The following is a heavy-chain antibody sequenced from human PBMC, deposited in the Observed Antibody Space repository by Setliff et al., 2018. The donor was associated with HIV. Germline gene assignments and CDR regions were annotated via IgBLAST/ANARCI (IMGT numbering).Heavy chain of an antibody. CDR2: ISYSGCP. CDR3: ARLLTAVRGYYNGFDV. D-gene: IGHD2-21*01. CDR1: GGSVSTAGHY. Sequence: SETLSLTCTVSGGSVSTAGHYWGWIRQAPGKGLEWIGYISYSGCPYYSPSLKRRLNLSVGTSKNQFSLRLTAVTAADSAMYYCARLLTAVRGYYNGFDVWGQGTTVTVSS. J-gene: IGHJ6*02. V-gene: IGHV4-30-4*08.